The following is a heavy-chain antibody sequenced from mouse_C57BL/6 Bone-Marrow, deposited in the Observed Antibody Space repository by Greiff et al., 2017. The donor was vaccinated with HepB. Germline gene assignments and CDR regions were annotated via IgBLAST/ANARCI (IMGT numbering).Heavy chain of an antibody. CDR1: GFSLTSYA. J-gene: IGHJ4*01. CDR3: ARKEDDYDGDYYAMDY. CDR2: IWTGGGT. V-gene: IGHV2-9-1*01. Sequence: VQWVESGPGLVAPSQRLSITCTVSGFSLTSYAISWVRQPPGKGLEWLGVIWTGGGTNYNSALKSRLSISKDNSKSQVFLKMNSLQTDDTARYYCARKEDDYDGDYYAMDYWGQGTSVTVSS. D-gene: IGHD2-4*01.